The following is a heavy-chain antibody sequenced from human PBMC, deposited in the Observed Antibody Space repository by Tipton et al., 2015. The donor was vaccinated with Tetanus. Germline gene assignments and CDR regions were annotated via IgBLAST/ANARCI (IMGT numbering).Heavy chain of an antibody. J-gene: IGHJ4*02. Sequence: LRLSCTVSGGSVRSGSYSWNWIRQPPGKGLEWLAYVSYSGRTNSNYSLKSRIKVSQDTSKNQFSLRLTSVTAADTAVYYCAKEADREGGSTWYTGNFDSWGQGTQVTVSS. CDR3: AKEADREGGSTWYTGNFDS. D-gene: IGHD6-13*01. CDR2: VSYSGRT. V-gene: IGHV4-61*01. CDR1: GGSVRSGSYS.